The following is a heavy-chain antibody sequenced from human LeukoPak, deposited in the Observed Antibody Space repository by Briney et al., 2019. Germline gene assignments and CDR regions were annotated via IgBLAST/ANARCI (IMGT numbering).Heavy chain of an antibody. V-gene: IGHV4-59*01. Sequence: KPSETLSLTCTASGGSISSYYWSWIRQPPGKGLEWIGYIYYSGSTNYNPSLKSRVTISVDTSKNQFSLKLNSVTAADTAVYYCARSYCSGGSCHVAGMDVWGKGTTVTVSS. D-gene: IGHD2-15*01. CDR3: ARSYCSGGSCHVAGMDV. CDR2: IYYSGST. J-gene: IGHJ6*04. CDR1: GGSISSYY.